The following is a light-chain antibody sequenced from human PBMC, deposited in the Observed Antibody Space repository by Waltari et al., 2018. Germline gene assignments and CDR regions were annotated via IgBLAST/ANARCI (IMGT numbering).Light chain of an antibody. CDR1: NIENNY. CDR3: GAWDISLSAWV. CDR2: DND. V-gene: IGLV1-51*01. J-gene: IGLJ3*02. Sequence: VLTQPPSVSAAPGQRVTISCSNIENNYVSWYQQLPGTAPKLLIYDNDKPPSGMPYRFAGSKSGTSATVCITGLQTGDEADYYCGAWDISLSAWVFGGGTKLTVL.